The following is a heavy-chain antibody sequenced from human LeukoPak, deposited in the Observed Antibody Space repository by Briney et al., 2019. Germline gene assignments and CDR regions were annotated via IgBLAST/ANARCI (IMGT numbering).Heavy chain of an antibody. J-gene: IGHJ3*02. Sequence: GGSLRLSCAASGFTFSSYAMSWVRQAPGKGLEWVSAISGSGGSTYYADSVKGRFTISRDNSKNTLYLQMNSLRAEDTAVYYCARGGPYYYDSNGAFDIWGQGTMVTVSS. CDR3: ARGGPYYYDSNGAFDI. CDR1: GFTFSSYA. D-gene: IGHD3-22*01. CDR2: ISGSGGST. V-gene: IGHV3-23*01.